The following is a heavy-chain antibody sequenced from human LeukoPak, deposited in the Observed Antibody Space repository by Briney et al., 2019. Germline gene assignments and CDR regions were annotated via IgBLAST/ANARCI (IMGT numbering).Heavy chain of an antibody. V-gene: IGHV3-30*18. CDR1: GFTFSSYG. Sequence: GGSLRFSCAASGFTFSSYGMHWVRQAPGKGLEWVAVISYDGSNKYYADSVKGRFTISRDNSKNTVYLQMNSLRAEDTAVYYCAKESGYYHYWGQGTLVTVSS. J-gene: IGHJ4*02. CDR2: ISYDGSNK. D-gene: IGHD3-3*01. CDR3: AKESGYYHY.